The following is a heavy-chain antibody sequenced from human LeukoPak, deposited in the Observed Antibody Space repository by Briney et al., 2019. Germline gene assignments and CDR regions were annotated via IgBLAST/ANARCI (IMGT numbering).Heavy chain of an antibody. V-gene: IGHV3-11*01. CDR2: ISSSGSTI. CDR3: ASSGYSGYDSDY. Sequence: GGSLRLSCAAAGFTFSDYYMSWIRQAPGKGLEWVSYISSSGSTIYYADSVKGRFTISRDNAKNSLYLQMNSLRAEDTAVYYCASSGYSGYDSDYWGQGTLVTVSS. J-gene: IGHJ4*02. CDR1: GFTFSDYY. D-gene: IGHD5-12*01.